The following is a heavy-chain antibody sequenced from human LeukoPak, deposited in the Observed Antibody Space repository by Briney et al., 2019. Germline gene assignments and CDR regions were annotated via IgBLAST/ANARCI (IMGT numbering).Heavy chain of an antibody. J-gene: IGHJ6*02. CDR1: GASITRSY. Sequence: SETLSLICTVSGASITRSYWTWIRQSPGKGLEWIGHFYYSGATSFGPSLRSRATISVDPSKMQVSLRLTSVTAADTAVYYCARDRQPSGAYGMDVWGQGTTVTVSS. V-gene: IGHV4-59*01. D-gene: IGHD7-27*01. CDR3: ARDRQPSGAYGMDV. CDR2: FYYSGAT.